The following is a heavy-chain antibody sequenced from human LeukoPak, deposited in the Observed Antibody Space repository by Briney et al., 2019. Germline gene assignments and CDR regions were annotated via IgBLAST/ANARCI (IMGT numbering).Heavy chain of an antibody. Sequence: GGSLRLSCAASGFTFNSYAMSWVRQAPGKGLEWVSAISGSGGGTYYADSVKGRFTISRDNSKNTLYLQMNSLRAEDTAVYYCAKAWGEGFYDFWSGYYASFGSWGQGTLVTVSS. CDR1: GFTFNSYA. V-gene: IGHV3-23*01. J-gene: IGHJ4*02. CDR3: AKAWGEGFYDFWSGYYASFGS. CDR2: ISGSGGGT. D-gene: IGHD3-3*01.